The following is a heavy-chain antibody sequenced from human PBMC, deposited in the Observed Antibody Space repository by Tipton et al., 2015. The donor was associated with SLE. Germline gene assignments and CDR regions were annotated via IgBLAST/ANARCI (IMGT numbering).Heavy chain of an antibody. CDR3: AKQREWGGGRHWYFDI. Sequence: SLRLSCAASGFTFSSYGMHWVRQAPGKGLEWVAFIRYDGNNKYSADSVKGRFTISRDNSKNTLYLQMSSLRAEDTAVYYCAKQREWGGGRHWYFDIWGRGTLVTVSS. D-gene: IGHD1-26*01. J-gene: IGHJ2*01. CDR2: IRYDGNNK. V-gene: IGHV3-30*02. CDR1: GFTFSSYG.